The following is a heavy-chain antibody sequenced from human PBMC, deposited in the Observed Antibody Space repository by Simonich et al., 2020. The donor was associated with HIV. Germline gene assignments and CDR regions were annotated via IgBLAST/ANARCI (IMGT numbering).Heavy chain of an antibody. Sequence: QVQLQQWGAGLLKPSETLSLTCAVYGGSFSGYYWSWIRQPPGKGLEWIGEINHSGITKYKSSLNSRATISVDKSKNQFSRKLSSVTAADTAIYYCARRDRELILYFDYWGQGNLVTVSS. CDR2: INHSGIT. V-gene: IGHV4-34*01. D-gene: IGHD3-3*01. CDR1: GGSFSGYY. CDR3: ARRDRELILYFDY. J-gene: IGHJ4*02.